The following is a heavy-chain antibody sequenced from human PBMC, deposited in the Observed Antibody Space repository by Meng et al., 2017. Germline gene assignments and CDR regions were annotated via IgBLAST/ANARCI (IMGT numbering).Heavy chain of an antibody. CDR1: GVSFSVYY. D-gene: IGHD5-12*01. Sequence: RQCGGGLCRPVEPLSPTVPCYGVSFSVYYWGLIRQPPGKGLEWIGEINHSGSTNYNPSLKSRVTISVDTSKNQFSLKLSSVTAADTAVYYCARGRDSGYDRPAPGWGFDPWGQGTLVTVSS. CDR3: ARGRDSGYDRPAPGWGFDP. V-gene: IGHV4-34*01. CDR2: INHSGST. J-gene: IGHJ5*02.